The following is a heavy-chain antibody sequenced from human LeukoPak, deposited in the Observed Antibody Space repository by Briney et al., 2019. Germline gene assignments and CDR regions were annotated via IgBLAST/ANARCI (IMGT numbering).Heavy chain of an antibody. D-gene: IGHD1-26*01. CDR3: AKMPGFMGAAPKFYFDY. J-gene: IGHJ4*02. CDR1: GFTFSSYA. V-gene: IGHV3-23*01. Sequence: GGSLRLSCAASGFTFSSYAMSWVRQAPGKGLEWVSAISGSGGSTYYADSVKGRFTISRDNSKNTLYLQMNSLRAEDTAVYYCAKMPGFMGAAPKFYFDYWGQGTLVTVSS. CDR2: ISGSGGST.